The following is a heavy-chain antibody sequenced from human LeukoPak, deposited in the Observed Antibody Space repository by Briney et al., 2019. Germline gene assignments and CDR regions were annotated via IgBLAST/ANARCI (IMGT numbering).Heavy chain of an antibody. CDR1: GFTFSSYA. J-gene: IGHJ6*02. V-gene: IGHV3-23*01. D-gene: IGHD2-2*01. CDR3: ANRYCSSTSCYAWRGGPYYYYGMDV. Sequence: GGSLRLSCAASGFTFSSYAMNWVRQAPGKGLEWVSTISGSGGGTYYADSVKGRFTISRDNSKNTLYVQMNSLRAEDTAVYYCANRYCSSTSCYAWRGGPYYYYGMDVWGQGTTVTVSS. CDR2: ISGSGGGT.